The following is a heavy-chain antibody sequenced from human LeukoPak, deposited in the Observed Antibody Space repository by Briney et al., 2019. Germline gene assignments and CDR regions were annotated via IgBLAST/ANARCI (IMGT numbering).Heavy chain of an antibody. J-gene: IGHJ6*02. CDR1: GFTFSSYA. CDR3: AKYYTNYYYHGMDV. V-gene: IGHV3-23*01. Sequence: PGGTLRLSRAVSGFTFSSYAMSWVRQAPGKGLEWVSTISDSAGFTYHADSVRGRFTISRDNSKNTLYLQMNSLRAEDTAVYYCAKYYTNYYYHGMDVWGQGTTVTVSS. D-gene: IGHD2/OR15-2a*01. CDR2: ISDSAGFT.